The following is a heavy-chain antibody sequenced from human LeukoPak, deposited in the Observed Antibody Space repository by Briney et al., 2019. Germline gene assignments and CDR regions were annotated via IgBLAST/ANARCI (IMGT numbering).Heavy chain of an antibody. J-gene: IGHJ6*03. V-gene: IGHV1-24*01. CDR1: GYALIDLS. CDR2: FHPGNGET. Sequence: GASVKVSCKVFGYALIDLSMHWVRQVPGKGLEWMGGFHPGNGETIYAQNFQGRVTMTEDTSTDTAYMELSGLRSDETAVYYCARVAQLGDPLGYYYYYIDVWGKGTTVTISS. D-gene: IGHD2-21*02. CDR3: ARVAQLGDPLGYYYYYIDV.